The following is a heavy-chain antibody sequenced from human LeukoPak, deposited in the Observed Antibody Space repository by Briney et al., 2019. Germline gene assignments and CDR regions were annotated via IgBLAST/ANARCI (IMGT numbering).Heavy chain of an antibody. CDR1: GFTFSSYA. V-gene: IGHV3-23*01. CDR2: ISGSGGST. CDR3: AKDWSGVVVPAARY. Sequence: PGGSLRLSRAASGFTFSSYAMSWVRQAPGKGLEWVSAISGSGGSTYYADSVKGRFTISRDNSKNTLYLQTNSLRAEDTAVYYCAKDWSGVVVPAARYWGQGTLVTVSS. D-gene: IGHD2-2*01. J-gene: IGHJ4*02.